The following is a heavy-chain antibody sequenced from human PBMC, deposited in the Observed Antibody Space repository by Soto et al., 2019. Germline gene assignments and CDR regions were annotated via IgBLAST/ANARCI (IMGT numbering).Heavy chain of an antibody. CDR1: GFTFSDYW. CDR3: ARVAINYYGEDV. Sequence: HPGGSLRLSCAASGFTFSDYWMHWVRQAPGKGLEWVSRIKRDGSTTNYADSVKGRFTISRDNAKNTLYLEMNSLRVEDTADYYCARVAINYYGEDVWGKGTTVTVSS. CDR2: IKRDGSTT. J-gene: IGHJ6*04. V-gene: IGHV3-74*01.